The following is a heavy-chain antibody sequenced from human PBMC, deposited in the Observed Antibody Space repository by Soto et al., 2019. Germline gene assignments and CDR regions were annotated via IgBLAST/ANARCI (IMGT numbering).Heavy chain of an antibody. CDR3: AQTSPYYDFWSGYYSDNWFDP. J-gene: IGHJ5*02. Sequence: QITLKESGPTLVKPTQTLTLTCTFSGFSHSTSGVGVGWIRQPPGKALEWLALIYWNDDKRYSPSLKSRLTITKYTSKYQLVLTMINMDPVDTATYYCAQTSPYYDFWSGYYSDNWFDPWGQGTLVTVSS. D-gene: IGHD3-3*01. CDR1: GFSHSTSGVG. V-gene: IGHV2-5*01. CDR2: IYWNDDK.